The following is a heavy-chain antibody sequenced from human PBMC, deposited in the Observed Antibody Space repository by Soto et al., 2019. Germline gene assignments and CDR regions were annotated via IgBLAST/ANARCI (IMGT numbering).Heavy chain of an antibody. Sequence: GGSLRLSCAASGVTFSSYSMNWVRQAPGKGLEWVSSISSSSSYIYYADSVKGRFTISRDNAKNSLYLQMNSLRAEDTAVYYCARAFIAAAGDYYYYGMDVWGQGTTVTVSS. CDR2: ISSSSSYI. V-gene: IGHV3-21*01. J-gene: IGHJ6*02. CDR3: ARAFIAAAGDYYYYGMDV. CDR1: GVTFSSYS. D-gene: IGHD6-13*01.